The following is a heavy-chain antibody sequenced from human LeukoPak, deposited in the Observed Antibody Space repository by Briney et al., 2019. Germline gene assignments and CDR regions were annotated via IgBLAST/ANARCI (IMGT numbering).Heavy chain of an antibody. CDR1: GFTFDDYG. CDR2: INWNGGST. CDR3: ARLYSSGSEDY. V-gene: IGHV3-20*04. Sequence: GESLKISCAASGFTFDDYGMSWVRQAPGKGLEWVSGINWNGGSTGYADSVKGRFTISRDNAKNSLYLQMNSLRAEDTALYYCARLYSSGSEDYWGQGTLVTVSS. D-gene: IGHD6-19*01. J-gene: IGHJ4*02.